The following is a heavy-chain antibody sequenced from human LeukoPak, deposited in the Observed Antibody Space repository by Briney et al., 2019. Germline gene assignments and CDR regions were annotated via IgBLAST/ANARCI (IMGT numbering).Heavy chain of an antibody. J-gene: IGHJ4*02. D-gene: IGHD1-26*01. CDR3: AREYSGSYSEIGD. CDR2: IYYSGST. V-gene: IGHV4-59*01. Sequence: SETLSLTCTVSGGSIGSYYWSWIRQPPGKGLEWIGYIYYSGSTNYNPSLKSRVTISVDTSKNQFSLKLSSVTAADTAVYYCAREYSGSYSEIGDWGQGTLVTVSS. CDR1: GGSIGSYY.